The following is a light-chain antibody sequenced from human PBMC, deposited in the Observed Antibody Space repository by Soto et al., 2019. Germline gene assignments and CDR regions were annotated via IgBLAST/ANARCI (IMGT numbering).Light chain of an antibody. CDR3: SSYTTSNTRQIV. J-gene: IGLJ1*01. Sequence: QSALTQPASVSGSPGQSITISCTGTSSDVGGYNYVSWYQHHPGKAPKLIIYDVSNRPSGVSIRFSGSKSDNTASLTISGHQPEDEAHYHCSSYTTSNTRQIVFGTGTKLTVL. CDR1: SSDVGGYNY. CDR2: DVS. V-gene: IGLV2-14*03.